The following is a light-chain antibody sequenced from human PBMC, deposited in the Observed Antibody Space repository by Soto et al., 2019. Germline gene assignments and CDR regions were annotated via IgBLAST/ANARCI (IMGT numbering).Light chain of an antibody. J-gene: IGLJ3*02. CDR1: SSDIGGYNY. V-gene: IGLV2-14*01. Sequence: QSALTQPPSASGSPGQSVTISCTGTSSDIGGYNYVSWYQHHPGKAPKLMIYEVSNRPSGVSNRFSGSKSGNTASLTISGLQAEDEADYYCSSYTSSSTRVFGGGTKVTVL. CDR2: EVS. CDR3: SSYTSSSTRV.